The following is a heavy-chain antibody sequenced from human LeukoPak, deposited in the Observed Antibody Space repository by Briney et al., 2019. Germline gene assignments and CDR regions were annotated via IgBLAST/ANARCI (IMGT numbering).Heavy chain of an antibody. CDR3: ARGGHYYDSSGYEAAFDI. D-gene: IGHD3-22*01. Sequence: ASVKVSCKASGYTFISYDINWVRQATGQGLEWMGWMNPNSGNTGYAQKFQGRVTMTRNTSISTAYMELSSLRSEDMAVYYCARGGHYYDSSGYEAAFDIWGQGTMVTVSS. V-gene: IGHV1-8*01. CDR2: MNPNSGNT. J-gene: IGHJ3*02. CDR1: GYTFISYD.